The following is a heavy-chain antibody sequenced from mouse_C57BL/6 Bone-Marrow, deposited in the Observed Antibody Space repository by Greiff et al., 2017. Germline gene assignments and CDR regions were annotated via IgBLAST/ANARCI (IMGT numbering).Heavy chain of an antibody. CDR3: TATSGHDF. CDR1: GFNINDYY. Sequence: EVQLQQSGAEFVRPGASVKLSCTASGFNINDYYMHWVKQRPEQGLEWVGRIDPEDGDTEYAPKFQGKATMTADTSYNTAYLQRSSLTSEDTAVYYCTATSGHDFWGQGTTLTVSS. CDR2: IDPEDGDT. V-gene: IGHV14-1*01. D-gene: IGHD1-1*01. J-gene: IGHJ2*01.